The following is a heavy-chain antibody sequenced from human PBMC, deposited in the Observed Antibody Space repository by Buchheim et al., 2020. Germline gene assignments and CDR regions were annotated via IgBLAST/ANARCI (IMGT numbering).Heavy chain of an antibody. J-gene: IGHJ4*02. V-gene: IGHV3-21*01. Sequence: EVQLVESGGGLVKPGGSLRLSCAASGFTFSSYSMNWVRQAPGKGLEWVSSISSSSSYIYYADSVKGRFTISRDNAKNSLYLQMNSLRAEDTAVYYCARIRGTFTISRGPFDYWGQGTL. CDR2: ISSSSSYI. CDR1: GFTFSSYS. D-gene: IGHD3-3*01. CDR3: ARIRGTFTISRGPFDY.